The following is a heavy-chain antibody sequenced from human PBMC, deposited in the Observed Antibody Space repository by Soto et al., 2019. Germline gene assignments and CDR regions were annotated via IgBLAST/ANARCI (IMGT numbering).Heavy chain of an antibody. CDR1: GFTFYSYA. Sequence: GGSLSLSYAASGFTFYSYAMTWVRQAPGKALEWVSTISGSGDGTYYADSVKGRFSISRDNYKNTVSLQMNSLRAENTAVYFCARVWERTVTTRNYFYGIDVWGRGTTVTVSS. CDR3: ARVWERTVTTRNYFYGIDV. D-gene: IGHD4-17*01. V-gene: IGHV3-23*01. J-gene: IGHJ6*02. CDR2: ISGSGDGT.